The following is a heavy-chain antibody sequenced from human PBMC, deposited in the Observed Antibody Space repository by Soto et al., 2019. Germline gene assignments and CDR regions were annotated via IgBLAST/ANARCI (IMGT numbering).Heavy chain of an antibody. Sequence: QVQLVEFGGGVVQPGRSLRLSCAASGFTFSSYGMHWVRQAPGKGLEWVAVIWYDGSNKYYADSVKGRFTISRDNSKNTLYLQMNSLRAEDTAVYYCARSISSSWYFDYWGQGTLVTVSS. J-gene: IGHJ4*02. CDR1: GFTFSSYG. D-gene: IGHD6-13*01. CDR3: ARSISSSWYFDY. V-gene: IGHV3-33*01. CDR2: IWYDGSNK.